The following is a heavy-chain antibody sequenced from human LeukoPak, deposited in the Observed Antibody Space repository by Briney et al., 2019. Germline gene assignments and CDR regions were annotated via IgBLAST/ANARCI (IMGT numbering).Heavy chain of an antibody. CDR1: GGTFSSYA. CDR3: AVGVSTPSPYYFDY. CDR2: IIPILGIA. J-gene: IGHJ4*02. D-gene: IGHD2-15*01. V-gene: IGHV1-69*04. Sequence: SVKVSCKASGGTFSSYAISWVRQAPGQGLEWMGRIIPILGIANYAQKFQGRVTITADKSTSTAYMELSSLRSDDTAVYYCAVGVSTPSPYYFDYWGQGTLVAVSP.